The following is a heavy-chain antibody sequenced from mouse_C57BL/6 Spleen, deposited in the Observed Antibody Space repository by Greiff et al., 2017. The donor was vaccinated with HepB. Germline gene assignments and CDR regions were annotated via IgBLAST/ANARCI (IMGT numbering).Heavy chain of an antibody. CDR1: GYTFTEYT. V-gene: IGHV1-62-2*01. CDR3: ARHEVVGYYAMDY. Sequence: VKLQQSGAELVKPGASVKLSCKASGYTFTEYTIHWVKQRSGQGLEWIGWFYPGSGSIKYNEKFKDKATLTADKSSSTVYMELSRLTSEDSAVYFCARHEVVGYYAMDYWGQGTSVTVSS. CDR2: FYPGSGSI. J-gene: IGHJ4*01. D-gene: IGHD3-3*01.